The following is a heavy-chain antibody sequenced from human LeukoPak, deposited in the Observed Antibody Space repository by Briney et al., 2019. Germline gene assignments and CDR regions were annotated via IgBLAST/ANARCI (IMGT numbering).Heavy chain of an antibody. CDR3: ARAPRTTMVRGVIYWFDP. D-gene: IGHD3-10*01. Sequence: ASVKVSCKASGYTFTSYDINWVRQATGQGLEWMGWMNPNSGNTGYAQKFQGRVTITRNTSISTAYMELSSLRSEDTAVYYCARAPRTTMVRGVIYWFDPWGQGTLVTVSS. CDR1: GYTFTSYD. V-gene: IGHV1-8*03. J-gene: IGHJ5*02. CDR2: MNPNSGNT.